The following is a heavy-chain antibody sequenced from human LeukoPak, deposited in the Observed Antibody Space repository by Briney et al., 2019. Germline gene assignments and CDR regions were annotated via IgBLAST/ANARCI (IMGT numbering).Heavy chain of an antibody. J-gene: IGHJ4*02. V-gene: IGHV1-18*01. CDR3: AREGRDGTIFGVVDY. Sequence: ASVKVSCKASGYTFTSYGISWVRQAPGQGLEWMGWISAYNGNTNYAQKLQGRVTMTTDTPTSTAYMELRSLRSDDTAVYYCAREGRDGTIFGVVDYWGQGTLVTVSS. CDR1: GYTFTSYG. CDR2: ISAYNGNT. D-gene: IGHD3-3*01.